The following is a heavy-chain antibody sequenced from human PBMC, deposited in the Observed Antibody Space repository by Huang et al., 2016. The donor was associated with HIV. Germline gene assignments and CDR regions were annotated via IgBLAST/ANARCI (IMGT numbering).Heavy chain of an antibody. CDR3: ARRQGGALLY. D-gene: IGHD2-21*02. CDR2: TSPIHATS. Sequence: QVQLVPPGAEVKRPGSSVKVACKTSGGTFSSYASGRGRQVPGQGLEGVGGTSPIHATSNYAQKVQDRVTITADESTDTAFLELSGLKSEDTAMYFCARRQGGALLYWGQGTLITVT. V-gene: IGHV1-69*13. J-gene: IGHJ4*02. CDR1: GGTFSSYA.